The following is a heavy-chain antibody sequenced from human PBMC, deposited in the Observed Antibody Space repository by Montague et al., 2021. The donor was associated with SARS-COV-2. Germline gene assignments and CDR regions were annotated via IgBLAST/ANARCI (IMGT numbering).Heavy chain of an antibody. Sequence: SETLSLTCSVSGDSITPYGDSIGGYFWSWIRQPAGKGLEWIGRIYANGNFDYNPSLNSRVSMSMDTSTQEFSMRLISVTAADTAVYYCARDADYFGPGRENRGAFDPWGQGIVVTVSS. CDR3: ARDADYFGPGRENRGAFDP. CDR2: IYANGNF. J-gene: IGHJ5*02. D-gene: IGHD2/OR15-2a*01. V-gene: IGHV4-4*07. CDR1: GDSITPYGDSIGGYF.